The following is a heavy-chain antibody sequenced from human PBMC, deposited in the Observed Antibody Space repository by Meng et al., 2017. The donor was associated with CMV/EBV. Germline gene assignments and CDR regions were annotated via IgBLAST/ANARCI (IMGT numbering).Heavy chain of an antibody. Sequence: ASVKVSCKASGYTFTSYYMHWVRQAPGQGLEWMGIIHPSGGSTSYAQKFQGRVTMTRDTSTSTVYMELSSLRSEDTAVYYCATPWEVYSSSSGSYYGMDVWGQGTTVTVSS. CDR1: GYTFTSYY. J-gene: IGHJ6*02. CDR2: IHPSGGST. CDR3: ATPWEVYSSSSGSYYGMDV. V-gene: IGHV1-46*03. D-gene: IGHD6-6*01.